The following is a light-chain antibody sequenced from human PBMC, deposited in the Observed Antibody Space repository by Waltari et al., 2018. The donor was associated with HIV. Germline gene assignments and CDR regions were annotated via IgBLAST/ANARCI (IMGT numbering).Light chain of an antibody. Sequence: RASQDIRYDLGWYQQKPGIPPRRLIYSTSTLQSGVSSRFSGSGSGTEFTLKISSLQPEDSATYYCLQHHDYPRTFGQGTKLGI. CDR2: STS. V-gene: IGKV1-17*01. CDR1: QDIRYD. CDR3: LQHHDYPRT. J-gene: IGKJ2*01.